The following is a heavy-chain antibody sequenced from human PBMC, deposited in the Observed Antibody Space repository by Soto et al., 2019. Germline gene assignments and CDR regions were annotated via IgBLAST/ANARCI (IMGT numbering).Heavy chain of an antibody. CDR2: IYHSGST. CDR1: GGSISSGGYS. V-gene: IGHV4-30-2*01. Sequence: SETLSLTCAVSGGSISSGGYSWSWIRQPPGKGLEWIGYIYHSGSTYYNPSLKSRVTISVDRSKNQFSLKLSSVTAADTAGYYCARGENSVWRRTSCQQYNWFDPWGQGTLVTVSS. J-gene: IGHJ5*02. D-gene: IGHD2-2*01. CDR3: ARGENSVWRRTSCQQYNWFDP.